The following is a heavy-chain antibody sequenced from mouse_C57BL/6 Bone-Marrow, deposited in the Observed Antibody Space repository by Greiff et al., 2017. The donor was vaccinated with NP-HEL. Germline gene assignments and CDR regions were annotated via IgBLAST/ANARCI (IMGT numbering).Heavy chain of an antibody. D-gene: IGHD1-1*02. CDR3: TRAGGPYWYFDV. CDR1: GFTFSSYA. V-gene: IGHV5-9-1*02. J-gene: IGHJ1*03. Sequence: EVKLVESGEGLVKPGGSLKLSCAASGFTFSSYAMSWVRQTPEKRLEWVAYISSGGDYIYYADTVKGRFTISRDNARNTLYLQMSSLKSEDTAMYYCTRAGGPYWYFDVWGTGTTVTVSS. CDR2: ISSGGDYI.